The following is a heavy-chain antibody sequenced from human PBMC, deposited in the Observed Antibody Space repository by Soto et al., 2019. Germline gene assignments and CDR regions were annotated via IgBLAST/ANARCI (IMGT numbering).Heavy chain of an antibody. J-gene: IGHJ4*02. CDR1: GGSISSGGYY. D-gene: IGHD5-18*01. V-gene: IGHV4-31*03. CDR2: IYYSGST. Sequence: QVQLQESGPGLVKPSQTLSLTCTVSGGSISSGGYYWSWIRQHPGKGLEWIGYIYYSGSTYYNPSPKSRVTIXVXTXXNQCSLKLISVTAADTAVYYCARSGYSYGPNPLLYWGQGTLVTVSS. CDR3: ARSGYSYGPNPLLY.